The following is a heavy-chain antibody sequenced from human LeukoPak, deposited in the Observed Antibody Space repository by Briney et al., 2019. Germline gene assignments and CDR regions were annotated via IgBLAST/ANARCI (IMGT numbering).Heavy chain of an antibody. D-gene: IGHD3-22*01. CDR3: ARHSHYYDTGVDY. CDR2: INHSGST. V-gene: IGHV4-34*01. CDR1: GGSFSGYY. Sequence: SETLSLTCAVYGGSFSGYYWSWIRQPPGKGLERIGEINHSGSTNYNPSLKSRVTISVDTSKNQFSLKLSSVTAADTAVYYCARHSHYYDTGVDYWGQGTLVTVSS. J-gene: IGHJ4*02.